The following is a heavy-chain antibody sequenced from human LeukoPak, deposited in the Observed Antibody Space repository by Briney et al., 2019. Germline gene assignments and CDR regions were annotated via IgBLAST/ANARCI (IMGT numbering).Heavy chain of an antibody. CDR3: ARDHSGSYYILFDY. Sequence: SETLSLTCTVSGGSISSSSYYWGWIRQPPGKGLEWIGSIYYSGSTYYNPSLKSRVTISVDTSKNQFSLKLSSVTAADTAVYYCARDHSGSYYILFDYWGQGTLVTVAS. J-gene: IGHJ4*02. V-gene: IGHV4-39*07. CDR2: IYYSGST. CDR1: GGSISSSSYY. D-gene: IGHD1-26*01.